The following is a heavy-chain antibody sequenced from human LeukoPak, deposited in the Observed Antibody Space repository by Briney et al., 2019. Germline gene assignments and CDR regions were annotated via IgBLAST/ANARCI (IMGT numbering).Heavy chain of an antibody. Sequence: GGSLRLSCAASGFTFSSYAMHWVRQAPGKGLEYVSAISSNGGSTYYANSVKGRFTISRDNAKNSLYLQMNSLRAEDTAVYYCARGGTIRYFQHWGQGTLVTVSS. CDR2: ISSNGGST. CDR1: GFTFSSYA. J-gene: IGHJ1*01. V-gene: IGHV3-64*01. D-gene: IGHD2-8*01. CDR3: ARGGTIRYFQH.